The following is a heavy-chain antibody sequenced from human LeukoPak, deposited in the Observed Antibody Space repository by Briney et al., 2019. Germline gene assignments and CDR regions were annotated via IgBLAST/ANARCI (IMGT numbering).Heavy chain of an antibody. D-gene: IGHD3-16*01. CDR2: ISFDGTNK. CDR1: GFTFSSYS. J-gene: IGHJ4*02. Sequence: GGSLRLSCAASGFTFSSYSMNWVRQAPGKGLEWVAVISFDGTNKYYADSVKGRFTISRDNSKNTVYVQMSSLREEDTAVYYCARPHQDYVWGSPDCWGQGTLVTVSS. CDR3: ARPHQDYVWGSPDC. V-gene: IGHV3-30*03.